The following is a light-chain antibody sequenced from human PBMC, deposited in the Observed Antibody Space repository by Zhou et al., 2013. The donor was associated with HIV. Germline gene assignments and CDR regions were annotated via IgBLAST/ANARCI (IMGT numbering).Light chain of an antibody. V-gene: IGLV2-14*03. Sequence: QSALTQPASVSGSPGQSITIPCTGTSSDVGGYDYVSWYQHHPGKAPKLMIYDVSKRPSGVSDRFSGSKSGNTASLTISGLQAEDEADYYCSSYTDSNTYGEFGGGTKLTVL. CDR2: DVS. CDR1: SSDVGGYDY. CDR3: SSYTDSNTYGE. J-gene: IGLJ2*01.